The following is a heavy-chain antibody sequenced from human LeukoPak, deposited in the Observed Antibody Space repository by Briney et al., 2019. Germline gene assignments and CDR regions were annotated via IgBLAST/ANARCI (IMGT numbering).Heavy chain of an antibody. CDR2: IIPIFGTA. V-gene: IGHV1-69*13. D-gene: IGHD6-19*01. CDR3: ARGLGSGWYLTDDY. J-gene: IGHJ4*02. CDR1: GGTFSSYA. Sequence: EASVKVSCKASGGTFSSYAISWVRQAPGQGLEWMGGIIPIFGTANYAQKFQGRVTITADESTSTAYMELSSLRSEDTAVYYCARGLGSGWYLTDDYWGQGTLVTVSS.